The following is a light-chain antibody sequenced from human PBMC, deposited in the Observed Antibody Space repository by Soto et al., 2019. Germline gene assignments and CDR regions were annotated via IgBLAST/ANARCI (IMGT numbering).Light chain of an antibody. CDR2: GAS. V-gene: IGKV1-9*01. Sequence: DLPLTQSPPFLSASVGDRVTITCRASQGISTFLAWFQQKPGKAPKLLIYGASTLQSGVPSRFSGSGSGTEFTLTISSLQPEDFATYYCQQLNSYPQTFGGGSKVEIK. CDR1: QGISTF. J-gene: IGKJ4*01. CDR3: QQLNSYPQT.